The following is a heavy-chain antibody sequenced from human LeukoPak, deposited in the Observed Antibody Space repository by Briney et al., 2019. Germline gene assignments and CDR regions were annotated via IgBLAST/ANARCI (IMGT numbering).Heavy chain of an antibody. Sequence: GGSLRLSCAASGFIFSNHAMSWVRQAPGKGLEWVSAISGTGGSTYYADSVKGRFTISRDNSKNTLYLQMNSLRAEDTAVYYCAKAGIAGYYYYGMDVWGQGTTVTVSS. D-gene: IGHD1-14*01. CDR1: GFIFSNHA. V-gene: IGHV3-23*01. CDR2: ISGTGGST. CDR3: AKAGIAGYYYYGMDV. J-gene: IGHJ6*02.